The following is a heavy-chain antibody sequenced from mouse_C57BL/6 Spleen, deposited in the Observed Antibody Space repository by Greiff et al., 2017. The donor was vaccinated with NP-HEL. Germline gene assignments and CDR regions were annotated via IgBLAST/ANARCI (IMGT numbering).Heavy chain of an antibody. CDR3: ARGDYGNWYFDG. V-gene: IGHV1-55*01. CDR1: GYTFTSYW. J-gene: IGHJ1*03. Sequence: QVQLQQPGAELVKPGASVKMSCKASGYTFTSYWITWVKQRPGQGLEWIGDIYPGSGSTNYNEKFKSKATLTVDTSSSTAYMQLSSLTSEDSAVYYCARGDYGNWYFDGWGTGTTVTVSS. D-gene: IGHD2-1*01. CDR2: IYPGSGST.